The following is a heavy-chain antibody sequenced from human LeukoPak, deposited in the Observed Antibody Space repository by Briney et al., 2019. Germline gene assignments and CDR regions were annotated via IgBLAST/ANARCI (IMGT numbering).Heavy chain of an antibody. CDR1: GFTFSSYA. CDR2: INWNGGST. D-gene: IGHD2-15*01. CDR3: ARHARRAMVAAQFDY. V-gene: IGHV3-20*04. J-gene: IGHJ4*02. Sequence: PGGSLRLSCAASGFTFSSYAMSWVRQAPGKGLEWVSGINWNGGSTGYADSVKGRFTISRDNAKNSLYLQMNSLRAEDTALYYCARHARRAMVAAQFDYWGQGTLVTVSS.